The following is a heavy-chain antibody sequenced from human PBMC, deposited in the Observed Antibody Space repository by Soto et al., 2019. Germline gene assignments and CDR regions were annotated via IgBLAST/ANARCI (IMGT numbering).Heavy chain of an antibody. Sequence: QVQLVEPGGGVVQPGRSLRLSCAASGFTFSSYAMHWVRQAPGKGLEWVAVISYDGSNKYYADSVKGRFTISRDNSKNTLYLRMNSLRAEDTAVYYCAKPMTTHYYYYGMDVWGQGTTVTVSS. CDR2: ISYDGSNK. V-gene: IGHV3-30-3*02. D-gene: IGHD4-4*01. CDR1: GFTFSSYA. CDR3: AKPMTTHYYYYGMDV. J-gene: IGHJ6*02.